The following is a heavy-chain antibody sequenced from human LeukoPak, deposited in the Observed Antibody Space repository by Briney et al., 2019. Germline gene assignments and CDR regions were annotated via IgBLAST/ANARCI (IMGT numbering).Heavy chain of an antibody. V-gene: IGHV1-46*01. CDR2: ISPSGGST. CDR3: AKTDSGSYSDGNDY. CDR1: GCTFTSNY. Sequence: ASVKVSCKGFGCTFTSNYMHWVRQAPGQGPEWMGVISPSGGSTTYAQKFQGRVTLTRDMSTSTDYLELSSLRSEDTALYYCAKTDSGSYSDGNDYWGQGTLVTVSS. J-gene: IGHJ4*02. D-gene: IGHD1-26*01.